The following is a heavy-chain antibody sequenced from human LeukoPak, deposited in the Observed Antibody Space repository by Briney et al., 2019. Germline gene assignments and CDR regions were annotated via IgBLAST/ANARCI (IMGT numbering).Heavy chain of an antibody. Sequence: GRSLGLSCAASGFTFSSYAMHWVRQAPGKGLEWVAVISYDGSNKYYADSVKGRFTISRDNSKNTLYLQMNSLRAEDTAVYYCARWKIVVVVAATYNWFDPWGQGTLVTVSS. CDR2: ISYDGSNK. V-gene: IGHV3-30*04. J-gene: IGHJ5*02. CDR3: ARWKIVVVVAATYNWFDP. CDR1: GFTFSSYA. D-gene: IGHD2-15*01.